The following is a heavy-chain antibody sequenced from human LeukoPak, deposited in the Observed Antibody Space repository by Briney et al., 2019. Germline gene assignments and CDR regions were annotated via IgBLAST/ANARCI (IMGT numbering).Heavy chain of an antibody. D-gene: IGHD2-2*02. CDR3: ARDVRDCSSTSCYKGFDY. CDR1: GGSISGGGYY. V-gene: IGHV4-31*03. Sequence: PSETLSLTCTVSGGSISGGGYYWSWIRQHPGKGLEWIGYIYYSGSTYYNPSLKSRVTISVDTSKNQFSLKLSSVTAADTAVYYCARDVRDCSSTSCYKGFDYWGQGTLVTVSS. CDR2: IYYSGST. J-gene: IGHJ4*02.